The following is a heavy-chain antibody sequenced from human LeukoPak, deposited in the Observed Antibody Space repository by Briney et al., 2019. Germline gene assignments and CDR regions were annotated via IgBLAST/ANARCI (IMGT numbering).Heavy chain of an antibody. CDR1: GFSLSPRGVG. CDR2: IYWNDDK. D-gene: IGHD3-16*02. CDR3: AHRRVYDYVWGSYRYFWFDP. J-gene: IGHJ5*02. Sequence: SGPTLVNPTQTLTLTCTFSGFSLSPRGVGVGWICQPPGKALEWLALIYWNDDKRYSPSLKSRLTITKDTSKNQVVLTMTNMDPVDTATYYCAHRRVYDYVWGSYRYFWFDPWGQGTLVTVSS. V-gene: IGHV2-5*01.